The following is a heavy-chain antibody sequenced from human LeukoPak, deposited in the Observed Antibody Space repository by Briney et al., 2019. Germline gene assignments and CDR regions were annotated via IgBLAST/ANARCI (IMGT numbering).Heavy chain of an antibody. D-gene: IGHD6-13*01. J-gene: IGHJ3*02. V-gene: IGHV4-59*01. Sequence: PSETLSLTCTVSGGSISSYYWTWIRQPPGKGLEWIGYIYYSGSTYYSPSLKSRLTISVDTSKNQLSLKVNSVTAADTAVYYCAGVAAAAFDIWGQGTVVTVSS. CDR3: AGVAAAAFDI. CDR1: GGSISSYY. CDR2: IYYSGST.